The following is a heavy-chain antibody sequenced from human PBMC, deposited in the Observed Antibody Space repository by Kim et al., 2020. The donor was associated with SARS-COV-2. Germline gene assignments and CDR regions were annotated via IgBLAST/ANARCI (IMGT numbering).Heavy chain of an antibody. CDR3: ARSDGFAFDY. V-gene: IGHV4-39*01. Sequence: SETLSLTCTVSGGSISSSSYYWGWIRQPPGKGLEWIGSIYYSGSTYYNPSLKSRVTISVDTSKNQFSLKLSSVTAADTAVYYCARSDGFAFDYWGQGTLVTVSS. J-gene: IGHJ4*02. CDR2: IYYSGST. CDR1: GGSISSSSYY. D-gene: IGHD3-10*01.